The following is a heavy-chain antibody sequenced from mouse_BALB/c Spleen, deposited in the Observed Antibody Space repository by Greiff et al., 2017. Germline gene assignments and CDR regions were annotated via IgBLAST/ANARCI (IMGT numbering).Heavy chain of an antibody. CDR1: GFTFSSYG. CDR2: INSNGGST. Sequence: EVKLMESGGGLVQPGGSLKLSCAASGFTFSSYGMSWVRQTPDKRLELVATINSNGGSTYYPDSVKGRFTISRDNAKNTLYLQMSSLKSEDTAMYYCAREGEAMDYWGQGTSVTVSS. V-gene: IGHV5-6-3*01. J-gene: IGHJ4*01. CDR3: AREGEAMDY.